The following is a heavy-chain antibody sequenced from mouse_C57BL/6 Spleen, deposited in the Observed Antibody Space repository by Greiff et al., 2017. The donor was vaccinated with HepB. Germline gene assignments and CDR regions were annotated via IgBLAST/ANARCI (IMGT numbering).Heavy chain of an antibody. D-gene: IGHD4-1*01. CDR3: ARSWDVGYFDV. V-gene: IGHV5-12*01. Sequence: DVKLVESGGGLVQPGGSLKLSCAASGFTFSDYYMYWVRQTPEKRLEWVAYISNGGGSTYYPDTVKGRFTISRDNAKNTLYLQMSRLKSEDTAMYYCARSWDVGYFDVWGTGTTVTVSS. J-gene: IGHJ1*03. CDR1: GFTFSDYY. CDR2: ISNGGGST.